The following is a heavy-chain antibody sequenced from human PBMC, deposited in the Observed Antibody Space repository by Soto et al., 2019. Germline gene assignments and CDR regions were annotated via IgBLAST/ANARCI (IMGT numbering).Heavy chain of an antibody. D-gene: IGHD2-15*01. J-gene: IGHJ6*03. CDR2: IWYDGSNK. CDR1: GFTFSSYG. V-gene: IGHV3-33*01. CDR3: ARGDRSRGSLYYYYYYMDV. Sequence: QVQLVESGGGVVQPGRSLRLSCAASGFTFSSYGMHWVRQAPGKGLEWEAVIWYDGSNKYYADAVKGRFTISRDNSKHTLYRQMNSLRAEDTAVYYCARGDRSRGSLYYYYYYMDVCGKGTTVTVSS.